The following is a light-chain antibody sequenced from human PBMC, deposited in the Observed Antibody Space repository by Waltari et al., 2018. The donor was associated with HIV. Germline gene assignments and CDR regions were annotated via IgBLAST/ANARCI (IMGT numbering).Light chain of an antibody. CDR2: SNN. CDR3: AAWDDSLNGWV. CDR1: SSNTGSNT. Sequence: QSVLTQPPSASGTPGQRVTISCSGSSSNTGSNTVYWYQQLPGTAPKLLIYSNNQRPSGVPDRFSGSKSGTSASLAISGLQSEDEADYYCAAWDDSLNGWVFGGGTKLTVL. J-gene: IGLJ3*02. V-gene: IGLV1-44*01.